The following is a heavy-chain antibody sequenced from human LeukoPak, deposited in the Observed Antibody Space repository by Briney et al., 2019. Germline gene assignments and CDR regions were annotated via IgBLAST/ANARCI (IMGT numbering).Heavy chain of an antibody. V-gene: IGHV3-20*04. CDR1: GFTFDDYA. CDR2: INWNGGST. CDR3: ARVKGSGYRNSTDY. D-gene: IGHD3-3*01. J-gene: IGHJ4*02. Sequence: GGSLRLSCAASGFTFDDYAMNWVRQAAGKGLEWVYGINWNGGSTYYRDSVKGRFTISRDNAKNSLYLQMNSLRAEDTALYYCARVKGSGYRNSTDYWGQGTMVTVSS.